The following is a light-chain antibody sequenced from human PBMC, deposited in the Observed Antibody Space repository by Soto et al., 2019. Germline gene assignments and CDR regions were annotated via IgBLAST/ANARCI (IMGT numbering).Light chain of an antibody. CDR2: ASS. V-gene: IGKV1-39*01. Sequence: DIQMTQPPSSLSASVGDRVTITCRTSQSISIYLNWYQQIPGKAPKLLIYASSNLHTGVPSRFSGSASGTDFTLTISSLQPEDSATYYCQQTYSNPRTFGQGTKVDIK. J-gene: IGKJ1*01. CDR3: QQTYSNPRT. CDR1: QSISIY.